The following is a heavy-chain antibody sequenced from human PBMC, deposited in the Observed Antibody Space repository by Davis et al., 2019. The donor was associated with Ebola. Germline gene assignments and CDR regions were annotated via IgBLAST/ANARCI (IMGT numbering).Heavy chain of an antibody. CDR2: IRGGGTGT. CDR3: AKGDGDFDH. J-gene: IGHJ4*02. D-gene: IGHD4-17*01. CDR1: GFTFSSYA. V-gene: IGHV3-23*01. Sequence: PGGSLRLSCAASGFTFSSYAMSWVRQAPGKGLEWVSTIRGGGTGTYYADSVKGRFTISRDNSKNTLYLQMNSLRAEDTAVYYCAKGDGDFDHWGQGTLVTVSS.